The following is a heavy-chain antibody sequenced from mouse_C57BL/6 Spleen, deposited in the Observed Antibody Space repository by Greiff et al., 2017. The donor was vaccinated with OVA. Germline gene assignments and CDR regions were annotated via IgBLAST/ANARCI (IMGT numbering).Heavy chain of an antibody. CDR3: ARKRNYDYDDWYFDV. CDR2: INPSTGGT. V-gene: IGHV1-42*01. D-gene: IGHD2-4*01. CDR1: GYSFTGYY. J-gene: IGHJ1*03. Sequence: EVQLQQSGPELVKPGASVKISCKASGYSFTGYYMNWVKQSPEKSLEWIGEINPSTGGTTYNQKFKAKATLTVDKSSSTAYMQLKSLTSEDSAVYYCARKRNYDYDDWYFDVWGTGTTVTVSP.